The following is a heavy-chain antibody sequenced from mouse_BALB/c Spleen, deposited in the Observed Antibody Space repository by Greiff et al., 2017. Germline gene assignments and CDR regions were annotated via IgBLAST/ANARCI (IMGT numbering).Heavy chain of an antibody. CDR1: GFTFSSFG. D-gene: IGHD1-2*01. V-gene: IGHV5-17*02. J-gene: IGHJ4*01. CDR3: ARTALRRENYYAMDY. Sequence: EVMLVESGGGLVQPGGSRKLSCAASGFTFSSFGMHWVRQAPEKGLEWVAYISSGSSTIYYADTVKGRFTISRDNPKNTLFLQMTSLRSEDTAMYYCARTALRRENYYAMDYWGQGTSVTVSS. CDR2: ISSGSSTI.